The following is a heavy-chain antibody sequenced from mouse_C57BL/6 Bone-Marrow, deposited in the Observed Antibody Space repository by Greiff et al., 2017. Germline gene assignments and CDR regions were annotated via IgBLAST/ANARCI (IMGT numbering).Heavy chain of an antibody. CDR3: ANKSYYYGSSYCDY. D-gene: IGHD1-1*01. CDR1: EYEFPSHD. J-gene: IGHJ2*01. Sequence: EVKLVESGGGLVQPGESLKLSCESNEYEFPSHDMSWVRKTPEKRLELVAAINSDGGSTYYPDTMERRFIISRDNTKKTLYLQMSSLRSEDTALYYCANKSYYYGSSYCDYCGQGTTLTVSS. V-gene: IGHV5-2*01. CDR2: INSDGGST.